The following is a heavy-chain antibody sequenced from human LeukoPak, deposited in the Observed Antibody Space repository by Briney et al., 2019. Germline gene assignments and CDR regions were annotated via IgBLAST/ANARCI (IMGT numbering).Heavy chain of an antibody. V-gene: IGHV3-23*01. CDR3: AKSNWVSNADAVW. CDR2: ISGSGDT. Sequence: GGSLRLSCAASGISFSNYGMSWVRQAPARGLEWVSCISGSGDTFYADDAKDGLTLSRDDSGNTVYLQLNNWRVDGTAICYCAKSNWVSNADAVWWGQGTQGTVSP. J-gene: IGHJ4*02. D-gene: IGHD1-1*01. CDR1: GISFSNYG.